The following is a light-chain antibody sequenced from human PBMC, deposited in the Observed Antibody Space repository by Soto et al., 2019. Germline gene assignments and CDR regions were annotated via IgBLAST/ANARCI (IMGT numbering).Light chain of an antibody. Sequence: QSVLTQPASVSGSPGQSITISCTGTSSDVGNDNFVSWYQHHPGKAPKLIIYEVSYRPSGVSHRFSGSKSGNTASLTISGLQSEDEADYYCSSYTISNTLPFVFGTGTKVTVL. V-gene: IGLV2-14*01. CDR2: EVS. CDR1: SSDVGNDNF. J-gene: IGLJ1*01. CDR3: SSYTISNTLPFV.